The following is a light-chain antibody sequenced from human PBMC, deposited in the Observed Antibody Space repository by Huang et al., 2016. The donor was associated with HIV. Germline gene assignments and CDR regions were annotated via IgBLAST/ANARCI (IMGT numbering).Light chain of an antibody. CDR2: AAS. Sequence: EIVLTQSPGTLSLSPGERATLSCRASQSISADYLAWYQQKPGQAPRLLIYAASSTATGSPDRFSGSGSGTDFTLTIYRREPEDFAVYFCQQYAGSPWTFGQGTKVEIK. CDR1: QSISADY. CDR3: QQYAGSPWT. V-gene: IGKV3-20*01. J-gene: IGKJ1*01.